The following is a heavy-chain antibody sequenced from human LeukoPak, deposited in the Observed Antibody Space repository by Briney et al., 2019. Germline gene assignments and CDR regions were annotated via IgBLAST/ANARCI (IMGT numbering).Heavy chain of an antibody. V-gene: IGHV3-15*01. Sequence: GGSLRLSCAASGFSFSNAWMSWVRQAPGKGLEWIGRIKSKSDGGTTDYAAPVKGRFTISRHDSKNTLYLQVNSLKTEDTAVYFCATDPGVQTDLDYWGPGTLVTVSS. CDR3: ATDPGVQTDLDY. CDR2: IKSKSDGGTT. CDR1: GFSFSNAW. J-gene: IGHJ4*02.